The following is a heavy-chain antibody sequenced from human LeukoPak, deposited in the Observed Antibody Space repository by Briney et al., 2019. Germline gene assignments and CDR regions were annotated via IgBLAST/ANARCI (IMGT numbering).Heavy chain of an antibody. D-gene: IGHD6-19*01. V-gene: IGHV4-4*02. CDR3: ARVGSGWGEIDY. J-gene: IGHJ4*02. CDR2: MFHSGDT. CDR1: GVSVSTMNW. Sequence: SGTLSLTCAVSGVSVSTMNWWIWVRQPPGKGLEWIGEMFHSGDTKYNPSLMSRVTISLDKSQNEFSLKLNSVTAADTAVYYCARVGSGWGEIDYWGQGTLVTVSS.